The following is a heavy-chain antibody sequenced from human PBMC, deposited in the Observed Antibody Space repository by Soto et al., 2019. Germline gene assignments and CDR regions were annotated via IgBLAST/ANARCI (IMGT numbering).Heavy chain of an antibody. Sequence: SVKGSCKAAGGTFSGYAISWVRQAPGQGLEWMGGIIPIFGTANYAQKFQGRVTITADESTSTAYMELSSLRSEDTAVYYCATHPRTYYYDSSGYYFDYWGQGTLVTVSS. V-gene: IGHV1-69*13. CDR2: IIPIFGTA. CDR3: ATHPRTYYYDSSGYYFDY. D-gene: IGHD3-22*01. J-gene: IGHJ4*02. CDR1: GGTFSGYA.